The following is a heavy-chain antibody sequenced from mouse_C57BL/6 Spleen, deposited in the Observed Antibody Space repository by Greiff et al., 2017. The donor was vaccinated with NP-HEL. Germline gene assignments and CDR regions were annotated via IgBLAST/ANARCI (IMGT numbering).Heavy chain of an antibody. CDR1: GYTFTSYW. CDR3: ARNHYGSSYFDY. CDR2: IDPSDSET. J-gene: IGHJ2*01. Sequence: QVQPQQSGAELVRPGSSVKLSCKASGYTFTSYWMHWVKQRPIQGLEWIGNIDPSDSETHYNQKFKDKATLTVDKSSSTAYMQLSSLTSEDSAVYYCARNHYGSSYFDYWGQGTTLTVSS. V-gene: IGHV1-52*01. D-gene: IGHD1-1*01.